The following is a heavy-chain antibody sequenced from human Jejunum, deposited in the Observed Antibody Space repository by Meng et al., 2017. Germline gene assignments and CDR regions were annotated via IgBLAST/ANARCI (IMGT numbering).Heavy chain of an antibody. CDR1: GFSFNRHW. Sequence: GESLKISCVVSGFSFNRHWMSWVRQAPGKGLEWVANINDDGREKKLLDSVKGRFTVSRDNAKNSVYLQMNSLRAEDTAVYYCARDWRGISETYDYWARGTLATFPQ. V-gene: IGHV3-7*01. CDR3: ARDWRGISETYDY. J-gene: IGHJ4*02. CDR2: INDDGREK. D-gene: IGHD2-15*01.